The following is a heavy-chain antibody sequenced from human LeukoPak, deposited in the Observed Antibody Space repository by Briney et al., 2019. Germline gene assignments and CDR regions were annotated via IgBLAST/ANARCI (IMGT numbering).Heavy chain of an antibody. V-gene: IGHV1-18*04. CDR3: SRGDYGDYPLYYFDY. D-gene: IGHD4-17*01. Sequence: ASVKFSCKASGYTFPSDGISWVRQAPGQGLEWMGWISAYNVNTNYAQKLQGRANMTTDTSTSTAYMELRSLRSDDTAVYCCSRGDYGDYPLYYFDYWGQGTLVTVSS. CDR2: ISAYNVNT. J-gene: IGHJ4*02. CDR1: GYTFPSDG.